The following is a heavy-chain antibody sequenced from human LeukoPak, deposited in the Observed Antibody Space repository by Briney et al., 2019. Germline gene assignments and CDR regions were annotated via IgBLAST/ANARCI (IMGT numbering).Heavy chain of an antibody. D-gene: IGHD3-22*01. CDR3: ARHPSIYYDSSGYYDY. J-gene: IGHJ4*02. CDR2: IYYSGST. Sequence: SETPSLTCTVSGGSISSSSYYWGWIRQPPGKGLEWIGSIYYSGSTYYNPSLKSRVTISVDTPKNQFSLKLSSVTAADTAVYYCARHPSIYYDSSGYYDYWGQGTLVTVSS. CDR1: GGSISSSSYY. V-gene: IGHV4-39*01.